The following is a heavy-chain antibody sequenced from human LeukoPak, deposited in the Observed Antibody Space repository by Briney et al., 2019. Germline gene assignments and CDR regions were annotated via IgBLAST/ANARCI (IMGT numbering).Heavy chain of an antibody. Sequence: SETLSLTCAVYGGSFSGYYWSWIRQPPGKGLEWIGEINHSGSTNYNPSLKSRVTISVDTSKNQFSLKLSSVTAADTAVYYCASGYTCKGIYFDYWGQGTLVTVSS. CDR1: GGSFSGYY. V-gene: IGHV4-34*01. CDR2: INHSGST. CDR3: ASGYTCKGIYFDY. J-gene: IGHJ4*02. D-gene: IGHD2/OR15-2a*01.